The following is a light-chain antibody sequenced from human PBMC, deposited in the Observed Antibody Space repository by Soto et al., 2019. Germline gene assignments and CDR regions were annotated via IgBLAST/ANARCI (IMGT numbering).Light chain of an antibody. Sequence: DIQITQSPSTLSASVGDRGTITCRASHSIGSWLAWYQHKPGRAPTLLIFDGARLESGVPSRFSGSGSGTDLTLPLSSLQPEDFATYYCQQANSFPITFGQGTRLEI. CDR1: HSIGSW. J-gene: IGKJ5*01. CDR3: QQANSFPIT. V-gene: IGKV1-5*01. CDR2: DGA.